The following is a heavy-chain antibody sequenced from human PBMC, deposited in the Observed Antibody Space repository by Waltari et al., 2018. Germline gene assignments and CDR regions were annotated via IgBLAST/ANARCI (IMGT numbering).Heavy chain of an antibody. CDR3: ARDRRPYCSGGSCYSGDY. V-gene: IGHV3-23*01. J-gene: IGHJ4*02. D-gene: IGHD2-15*01. CDR1: GFTFSYA. Sequence: EVQLLESGGDLVQPGGSLRLSCAASGFTFSYAMSWVRQTPGKGLEWVSAVTGSGSNTYYADSVKGRFTISRDNSKNTLYLLMNSLRAEDTAVYYCARDRRPYCSGGSCYSGDYWGQGTLVTVSS. CDR2: VTGSGSNT.